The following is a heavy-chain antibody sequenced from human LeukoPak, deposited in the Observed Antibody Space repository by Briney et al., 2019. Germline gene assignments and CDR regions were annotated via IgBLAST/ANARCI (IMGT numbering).Heavy chain of an antibody. J-gene: IGHJ3*02. V-gene: IGHV1-18*01. CDR1: GYTFTSYG. CDR3: TRLGNYSPSSTGGNAFDI. D-gene: IGHD4-11*01. Sequence: ASVKVSCKASGYTFTSYGLTWVRQAPGQGLEWVGWVSPYSGNTNSQKVQGRVIMTTDTSTSTAYMELRSLRSDDTAMYFCTRLGNYSPSSTGGNAFDIWGQGTMVTVSS. CDR2: VSPYSGNT.